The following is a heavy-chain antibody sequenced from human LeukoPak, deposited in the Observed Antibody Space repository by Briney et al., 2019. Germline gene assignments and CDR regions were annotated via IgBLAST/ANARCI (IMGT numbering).Heavy chain of an antibody. CDR3: APKQQLGSYNWFDP. V-gene: IGHV3-11*01. D-gene: IGHD6-13*01. CDR2: ISSSGSTI. Sequence: GGSLRLSCAASGFTFSDYYMSWIRQAPGKGLEWVSYISSSGSTIYYADSVKGRFTISRDNAKNSLYLQMNSLRAEDTAVYYCAPKQQLGSYNWFDPWGQGTLVTVSS. J-gene: IGHJ5*02. CDR1: GFTFSDYY.